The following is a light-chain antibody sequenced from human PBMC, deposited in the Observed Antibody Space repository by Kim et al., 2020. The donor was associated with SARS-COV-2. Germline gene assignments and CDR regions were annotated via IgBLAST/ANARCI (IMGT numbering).Light chain of an antibody. CDR1: QGISSY. J-gene: IGKJ4*01. Sequence: ASVGDRVTITCRASQGISSYLAWYQQKPGKAPQLLIHAASTLQSGVPSRFSGSGSGTDFTLTISSLQPEDFATYYCQQLNSYPLTFGGGTKVDIK. CDR3: QQLNSYPLT. V-gene: IGKV1-9*01. CDR2: AAS.